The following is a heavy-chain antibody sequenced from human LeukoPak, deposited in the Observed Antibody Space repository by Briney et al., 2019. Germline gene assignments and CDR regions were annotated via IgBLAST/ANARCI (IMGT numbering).Heavy chain of an antibody. V-gene: IGHV1-18*01. CDR3: ARDKAVTTELTQYFHH. Sequence: GASVKVSCKASGYTFTNYGVSWVRQAPGQGLEWMGWISGYNGYTNYAQKFQFRVTMTTDTSTSTAYMELRSLTSDDTAVYYCARDKAVTTELTQYFHHWGQGTLVTASS. J-gene: IGHJ1*01. CDR2: ISGYNGYT. CDR1: GYTFTNYG. D-gene: IGHD4-11*01.